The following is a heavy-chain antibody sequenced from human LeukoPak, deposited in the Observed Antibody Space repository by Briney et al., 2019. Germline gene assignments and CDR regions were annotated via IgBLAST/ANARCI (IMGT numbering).Heavy chain of an antibody. D-gene: IGHD6-6*01. CDR3: ARSLVAAHDY. CDR1: GGSFSGYY. CDR2: INHSGST. V-gene: IGHV4-34*01. Sequence: PSETLSLTCAVYGGSFSGYYWSWIRQPPGKGLEWIGEINHSGSTNYNPSLKSRVTISVDTSKNQFSLKLSSVTAADTAVYYCARSLVAAHDYWGQGTLVTVSS. J-gene: IGHJ4*02.